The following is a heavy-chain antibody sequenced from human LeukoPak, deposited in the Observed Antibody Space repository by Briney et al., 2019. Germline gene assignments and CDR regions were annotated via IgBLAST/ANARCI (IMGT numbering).Heavy chain of an antibody. CDR2: ISSDGINN. Sequence: GGSLRLSCAASGFTFSSYGMHWVRQPPGKGLEWVAVISSDGINNYYADSVEGRFTISRDNSKNTLFLQMNSLRTEDTAVYFCARRLCGIGTCYKFDYWGQGTLVTVSS. D-gene: IGHD2-15*01. V-gene: IGHV3-30*03. CDR3: ARRLCGIGTCYKFDY. CDR1: GFTFSSYG. J-gene: IGHJ4*02.